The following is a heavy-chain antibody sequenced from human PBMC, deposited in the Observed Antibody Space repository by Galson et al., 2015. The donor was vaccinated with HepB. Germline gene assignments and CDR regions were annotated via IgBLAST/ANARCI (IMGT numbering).Heavy chain of an antibody. V-gene: IGHV3-15*01. D-gene: IGHD4-17*01. CDR2: IKSKTDGGTT. CDR3: THPSGMVTTRY. J-gene: IGHJ4*02. Sequence: SLRLSCAASGLTFTNAWMSWVRQAPGKGLEWVGRIKSKTDGGTTDYAAPVKGRFSISRDDSRNTLYLQMNSLKTEDTAVYYCTHPSGMVTTRYWGQGTLVTVSS. CDR1: GLTFTNAW.